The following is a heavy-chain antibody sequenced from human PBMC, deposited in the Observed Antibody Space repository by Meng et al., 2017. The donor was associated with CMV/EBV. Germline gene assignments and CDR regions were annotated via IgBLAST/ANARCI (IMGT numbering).Heavy chain of an antibody. V-gene: IGHV3-30*02. CDR2: IRYDGSNK. J-gene: IGHJ4*02. CDR3: AKPPYDYSNLYYFDY. Sequence: GESLKISCAASGFTFSSYGMHWVRQAPGKGLEWVAFIRYDGSNKYYADSVKGRFTISRDNSKNTLYLQMNSPRAEDTAVYYCAKPPYDYSNLYYFDYWGQGALVTVSS. CDR1: GFTFSSYG. D-gene: IGHD4-11*01.